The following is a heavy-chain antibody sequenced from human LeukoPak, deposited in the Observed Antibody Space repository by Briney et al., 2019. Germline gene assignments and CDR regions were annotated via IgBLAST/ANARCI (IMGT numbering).Heavy chain of an antibody. CDR1: GHTFTSYY. CDR3: ARALGFSNWFDP. CDR2: INPSGGST. V-gene: IGHV1-46*01. Sequence: ASVKVSCKASGHTFTSYYMHWVRQAPGQGLEWMGIINPSGGSTSYAQKFQGRVTMTREKSTSTVYMELSSLRSEDTAVYYCARALGFSNWFDPWGQGTLVTVSS. D-gene: IGHD7-27*01. J-gene: IGHJ5*02.